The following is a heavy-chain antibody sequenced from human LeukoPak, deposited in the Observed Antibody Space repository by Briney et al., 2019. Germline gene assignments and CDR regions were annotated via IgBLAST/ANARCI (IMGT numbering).Heavy chain of an antibody. D-gene: IGHD5-24*01. V-gene: IGHV3-9*01. CDR1: GFTFDDYA. Sequence: GGSLRLSCAASGFTFDDYAMHWVRQAPGKGLEWVSGIRWNSGSIGYADSVKGRFPISRDNAKNSLYLQMDSLRTEDTALYYCARGRDGYNSGAPLDYWGQGTLVTVSS. CDR3: ARGRDGYNSGAPLDY. CDR2: IRWNSGSI. J-gene: IGHJ4*02.